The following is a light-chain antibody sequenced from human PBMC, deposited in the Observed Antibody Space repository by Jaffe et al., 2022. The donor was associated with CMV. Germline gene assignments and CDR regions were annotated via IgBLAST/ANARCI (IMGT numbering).Light chain of an antibody. CDR1: QDISNW. CDR3: QQANSIPYT. Sequence: DIQMTQSPSSMSASVGDRVTITCRASQDISNWLAWYQQKPGSAPKLLIYAASSLQSEVPSRFRGSGSGTDFTLTISSLQAEDFATYYCQQANSIPYTFGQGTKLEIK. J-gene: IGKJ2*01. V-gene: IGKV1D-12*01. CDR2: AAS.